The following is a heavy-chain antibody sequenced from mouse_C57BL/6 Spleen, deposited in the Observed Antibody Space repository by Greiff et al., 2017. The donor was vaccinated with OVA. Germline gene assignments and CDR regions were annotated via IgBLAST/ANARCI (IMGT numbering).Heavy chain of an antibody. Sequence: VQLKQPGAELVMPGASVKLSCKASGYTFTSYWMHWVKQRPGQGLEWIGEIDPSDSYTNYNQKFKGKSTLTVDKSSSTAYMQLSSLTSEDSAVYYCARLGRDYWGQGTTLTVSS. V-gene: IGHV1-69*01. J-gene: IGHJ2*01. CDR1: GYTFTSYW. D-gene: IGHD4-1*01. CDR2: IDPSDSYT. CDR3: ARLGRDY.